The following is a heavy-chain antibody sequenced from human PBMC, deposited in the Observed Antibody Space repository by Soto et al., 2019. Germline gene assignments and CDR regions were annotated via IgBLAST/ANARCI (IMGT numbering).Heavy chain of an antibody. Sequence: PGGSLRLSCAASGFTFSSYWMSWVRQAPGKGLEWVANIKQDGSEKYYVDSVKGRFTISRDNAKNSLYLQMNSLRAEDTAVYYCARETYYDILTGPYFDYWGQGTLVTFPS. CDR1: GFTFSSYW. V-gene: IGHV3-7*01. CDR3: ARETYYDILTGPYFDY. D-gene: IGHD3-9*01. J-gene: IGHJ4*02. CDR2: IKQDGSEK.